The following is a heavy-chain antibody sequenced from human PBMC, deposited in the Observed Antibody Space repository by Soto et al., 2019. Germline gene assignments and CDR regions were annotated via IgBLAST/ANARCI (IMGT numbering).Heavy chain of an antibody. CDR2: INHSGST. CDR3: AGGRGRQQLVMSYYYGMDV. D-gene: IGHD6-13*01. J-gene: IGHJ6*02. CDR1: GGSFSGYY. Sequence: LSLTCAVYGGSFSGYYWSWIRQPPGKGLEWIGEINHSGSTNYNPSLKSRVTISVDTSKNQFSLNLSSVTAADTAVYYCAGGRGRQQLVMSYYYGMDVWGQGTTVTVSS. V-gene: IGHV4-34*01.